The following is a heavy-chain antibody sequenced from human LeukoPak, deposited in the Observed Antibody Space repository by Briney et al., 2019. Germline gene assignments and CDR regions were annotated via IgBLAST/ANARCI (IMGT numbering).Heavy chain of an antibody. CDR1: GFTFSDYY. Sequence: GGSLRLSCAASGFTFSDYYMSWIRQAPGKGLEWVSYTSSSSSCTNYADSVKGRFTISRDNAKNSLYLQMNSLRAEDTAVYYCASGTGLGFDYWGQGTLVTVSS. CDR3: ASGTGLGFDY. J-gene: IGHJ4*02. V-gene: IGHV3-11*06. D-gene: IGHD1-26*01. CDR2: TSSSSSCT.